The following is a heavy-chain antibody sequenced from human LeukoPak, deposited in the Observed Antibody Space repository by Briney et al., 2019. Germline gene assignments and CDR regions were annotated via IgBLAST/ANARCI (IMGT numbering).Heavy chain of an antibody. Sequence: ASVNVSCKASGYTFTAHYIHWVRQAPGQGLEWMGIINPGDGGASYAQKFQGRLTMSRDTSTSTLYMELSSLRSEDTAIYYCARKAPHDTSGWYFDLWGRGTLVTVSS. CDR3: ARKAPHDTSGWYFDL. J-gene: IGHJ2*01. CDR1: GYTFTAHY. D-gene: IGHD3-22*01. CDR2: INPGDGGA. V-gene: IGHV1-46*01.